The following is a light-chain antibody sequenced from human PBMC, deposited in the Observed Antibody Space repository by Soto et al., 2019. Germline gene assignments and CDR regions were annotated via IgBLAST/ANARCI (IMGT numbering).Light chain of an antibody. Sequence: DIQMTQSPSSLSASIGDRVTITCRASQNIRNYLNWYQQKVEKVPKLLIFAASSLQSGVPSRFNGSGSGTDFTLTIDNLQPEDFATYYCQQSYSTTRTFGQGTKVDIK. V-gene: IGKV1-39*01. CDR2: AAS. J-gene: IGKJ1*01. CDR3: QQSYSTTRT. CDR1: QNIRNY.